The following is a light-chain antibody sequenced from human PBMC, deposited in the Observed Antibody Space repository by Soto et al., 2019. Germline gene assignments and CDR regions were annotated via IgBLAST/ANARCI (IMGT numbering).Light chain of an antibody. CDR2: GAS. CDR3: QQYSSSPPRIT. J-gene: IGKJ5*01. V-gene: IGKV3-20*01. CDR1: QSVSSSY. Sequence: EVVLTQSPGTLSLSPGERATLSCRASQSVSSSYLAWYQQKPGQAPRLLIYGASSRATGIPDRFSGSGSGTDFTLTISRLEPEDLAVYYCQQYSSSPPRITFGQGTRLEIK.